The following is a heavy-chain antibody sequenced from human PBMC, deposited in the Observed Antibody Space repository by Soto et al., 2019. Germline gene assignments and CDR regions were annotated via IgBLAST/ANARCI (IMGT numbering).Heavy chain of an antibody. Sequence: GGSLRLSCAASGFTFSSYAMSWVRQAPGKGLEWVSAISGSGGSTYYAASLKGRFTISRDNSKNTLYLQMNSLRAEDTAVYYCARVYYYDSSGSFDYWGQGTLVTVSS. J-gene: IGHJ4*02. CDR3: ARVYYYDSSGSFDY. CDR2: ISGSGGST. D-gene: IGHD3-22*01. CDR1: GFTFSSYA. V-gene: IGHV3-23*01.